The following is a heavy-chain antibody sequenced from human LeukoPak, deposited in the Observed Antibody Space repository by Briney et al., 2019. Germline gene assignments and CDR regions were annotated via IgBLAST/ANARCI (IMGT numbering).Heavy chain of an antibody. CDR3: ARSSPKALRLGQSDGWFDP. J-gene: IGHJ5*02. V-gene: IGHV4-31*03. Sequence: PSQTLSLTCTVSGGSISSGGYYWSWIRQHPGKGLEWTGYIYYSGSTYYNPSLKSRVTISVDTSKNQFSLKLSSVTAADTAVYYCARSSPKALRLGQSDGWFDPWGQGTLVTVSS. CDR1: GGSISSGGYY. CDR2: IYYSGST. D-gene: IGHD4-11*01.